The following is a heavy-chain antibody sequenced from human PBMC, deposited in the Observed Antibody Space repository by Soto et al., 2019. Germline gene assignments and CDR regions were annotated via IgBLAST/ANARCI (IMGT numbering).Heavy chain of an antibody. CDR1: GYTFTSYG. Sequence: ASVKVSCKASGYTFTSYGISWVRQAPGQGLEWMGWISAYNGNTNYAQKLQGRVTMTTDTSTSTAYMELRSLRSDDTAVYYCARDLNDILTGYPYYYYGMDVWGQGTTVTVSS. CDR3: ARDLNDILTGYPYYYYGMDV. V-gene: IGHV1-18*01. CDR2: ISAYNGNT. J-gene: IGHJ6*02. D-gene: IGHD3-9*01.